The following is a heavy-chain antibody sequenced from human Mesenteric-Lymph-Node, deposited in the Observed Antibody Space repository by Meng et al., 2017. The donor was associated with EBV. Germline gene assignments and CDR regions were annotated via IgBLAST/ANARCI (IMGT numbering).Heavy chain of an antibody. CDR2: LYWDGDK. CDR3: AHMRSY. CDR1: GFSLSTGGVG. V-gene: IGHV2-5*02. Sequence: QINLKESGPPLVQPTQTLKLTCTFSGFSLSTGGVGVGWFRQPPGKALEWLALLYWDGDKRYSPSLRSRLTISKDTSKDQVVLTLTNVDPVDTATYYCAHMRSYWGQGALVTVSS. J-gene: IGHJ4*02.